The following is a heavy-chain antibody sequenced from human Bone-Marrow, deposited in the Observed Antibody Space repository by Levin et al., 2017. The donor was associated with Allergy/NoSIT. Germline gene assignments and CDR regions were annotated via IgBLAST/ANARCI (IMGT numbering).Heavy chain of an antibody. CDR1: GFTFSKFA. CDR3: ARGVYSSGRCDVLDM. J-gene: IGHJ3*02. V-gene: IGHV3-30*04. Sequence: GESLKISCAASGFTFSKFAMHWVRQAPGKGLEWVAAISHEGDSTYYSDSVKGRFTISRDDSKNTVWLQMNSLRVEDTAVYHCARGVYSSGRCDVLDMWGQGTVVTVSS. D-gene: IGHD3-22*01. CDR2: ISHEGDST.